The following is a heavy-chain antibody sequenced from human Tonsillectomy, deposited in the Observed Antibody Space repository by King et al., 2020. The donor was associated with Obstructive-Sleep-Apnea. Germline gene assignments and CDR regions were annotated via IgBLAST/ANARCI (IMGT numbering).Heavy chain of an antibody. Sequence: QLVQSGAEVRRPGSSVTVSCKASGGTFSNYVINWVRQAPGQGLEWMGGIMPVANVVKLAQKFQDRVTITADTSTSTAYMELGSLTKEDTAGYYCAGTPPPVPVPDCSLWEHFFCYALDVWGQGTTVTVSS. D-gene: IGHD2-21*01. CDR1: GGTFSNYV. CDR3: AGTPPPVPVPDCSLWEHFFCYALDV. J-gene: IGHJ6*02. V-gene: IGHV1-69*17. CDR2: IMPVANVV.